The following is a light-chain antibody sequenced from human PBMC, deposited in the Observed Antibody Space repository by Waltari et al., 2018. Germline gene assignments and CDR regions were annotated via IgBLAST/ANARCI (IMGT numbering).Light chain of an antibody. CDR2: EVS. CDR3: GQGTHLPFT. J-gene: IGKJ3*01. V-gene: IGKV2-30*02. Sequence: DLVLTQSPLSLPITPGQPASVSCKSSQSLEHVNGKTYLNWYYQKPGQPPRRLIYEVSNRDSGVPDRFSASGVETEFTLKISRVEAEDVGIYYCGQGTHLPFTFGPGTKLEIK. CDR1: QSLEHVNGKTY.